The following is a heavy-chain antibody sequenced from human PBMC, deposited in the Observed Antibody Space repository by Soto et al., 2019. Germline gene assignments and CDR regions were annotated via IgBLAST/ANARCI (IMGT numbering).Heavy chain of an antibody. CDR3: ERDYNGDYLDY. CDR2: INHSGST. V-gene: IGHV4-34*01. D-gene: IGHD1-1*01. J-gene: IGHJ4*02. CDR1: GGSFSGYY. Sequence: PSGTLSLTCAVYGGSFSGYYWSWIRQPPGKGLEWIGEINHSGSTNYNPSLKSRVTISVDTSKNQFSLKLSSVTAADTAVYYCERDYNGDYLDYWGQGTLVTSPQ.